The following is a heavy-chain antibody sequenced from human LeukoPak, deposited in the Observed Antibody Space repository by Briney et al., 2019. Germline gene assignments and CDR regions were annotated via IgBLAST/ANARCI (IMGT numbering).Heavy chain of an antibody. CDR2: ISSSSSYI. D-gene: IGHD6-13*01. V-gene: IGHV3-11*06. Sequence: GGSLRLSCAGSGFTFSDYYMTWIRQAPGKGLEWVSSISSSSSYIYYADSVKGRFTISRDDAKNSLYLQMNSLRAEDTAVYYCARASSWLPLFDYWGQGTLVTVSS. CDR3: ARASSWLPLFDY. J-gene: IGHJ4*02. CDR1: GFTFSDYY.